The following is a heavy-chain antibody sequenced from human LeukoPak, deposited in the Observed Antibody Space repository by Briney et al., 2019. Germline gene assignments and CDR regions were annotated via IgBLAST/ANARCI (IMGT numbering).Heavy chain of an antibody. CDR1: GGSISSYY. CDR2: IYTRGRT. V-gene: IGHV4-4*09. CDR3: ARLAVAGTRYYFDY. D-gene: IGHD6-19*01. J-gene: IGHJ4*02. Sequence: SETLSLTCTVSGGSISSYYWSWIRQPPRKGLEWIGYIYTRGRTNYNPSLKSRVTISVDTYKNQFSLKLSSVTAADTAVYYCARLAVAGTRYYFDYWGQGTLATVSS.